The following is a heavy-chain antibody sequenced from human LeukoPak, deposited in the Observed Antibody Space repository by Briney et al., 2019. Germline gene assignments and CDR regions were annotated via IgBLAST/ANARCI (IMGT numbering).Heavy chain of an antibody. D-gene: IGHD3-22*01. Sequence: GGSLRLSCAASGFTFSSYAMSWVRQAPGKGPEWVSAISGSGASTYYADSVKGRFTISRDSSKNTLYLQMNSLRAEDTAVYYCAKNQDGYYYYGMDVWGQGTTVTVSS. CDR3: AKNQDGYYYYGMDV. J-gene: IGHJ6*02. CDR1: GFTFSSYA. V-gene: IGHV3-23*01. CDR2: ISGSGAST.